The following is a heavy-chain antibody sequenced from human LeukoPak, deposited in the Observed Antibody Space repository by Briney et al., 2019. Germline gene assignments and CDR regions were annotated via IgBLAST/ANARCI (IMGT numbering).Heavy chain of an antibody. CDR3: ARGAVTTVGVYYYYYMDV. Sequence: SETLSLTCAVSGGSISSGGYSWSWIRQPPGKGLEWIGYIYYSGSTYYNPSLKSRVTISVDTSKNQFSLKLSSVTAADTAVYYCARGAVTTVGVYYYYYMDVWGKGTTVTVSS. CDR1: GGSISSGGYS. V-gene: IGHV4-30-4*07. J-gene: IGHJ6*03. CDR2: IYYSGST. D-gene: IGHD4-17*01.